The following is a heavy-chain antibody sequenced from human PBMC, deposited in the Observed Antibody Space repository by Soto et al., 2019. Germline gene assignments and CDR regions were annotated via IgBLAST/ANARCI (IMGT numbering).Heavy chain of an antibody. Sequence: GASVKVSCKASGGTFSSYAISWVRQAPGQGLEWMGGIIPIFGTANYAQKFQGRVTITADESTSTAYMELSSLRSEDTAVYYCARDKGMATIKVYYYYYGMDVWGQGTTVTVSS. CDR2: IIPIFGTA. D-gene: IGHD5-12*01. CDR1: GGTFSSYA. CDR3: ARDKGMATIKVYYYYYGMDV. J-gene: IGHJ6*02. V-gene: IGHV1-69*13.